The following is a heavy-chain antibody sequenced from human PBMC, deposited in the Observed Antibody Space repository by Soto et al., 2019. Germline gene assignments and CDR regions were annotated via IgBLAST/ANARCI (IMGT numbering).Heavy chain of an antibody. D-gene: IGHD4-4*01. CDR1: GFTFSSYG. V-gene: IGHV3-30*18. CDR3: AKDLVDYSNYDVEVNWFDP. CDR2: ISYDGSNK. Sequence: QVQLVESGGGVVQPGRSLRLSCAASGFTFSSYGMHWVRQAPGKGLEWVAVISYDGSNKYYADSVKSRFTISRDNSKNTLYLQMNSLRAEDTAVYYCAKDLVDYSNYDVEVNWFDPWGQGTLVTVSS. J-gene: IGHJ5*02.